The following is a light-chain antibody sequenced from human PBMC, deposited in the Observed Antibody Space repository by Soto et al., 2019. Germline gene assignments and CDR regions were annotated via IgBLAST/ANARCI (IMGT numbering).Light chain of an antibody. CDR3: QAYDYSLTASV. CDR2: GNR. V-gene: IGLV1-40*01. J-gene: IGLJ3*02. Sequence: QSVLTQPPSVSGAPGQRVTISCTGSTSNIGSNYDVHWYQQIPGTAPKLLIYGNRNRPSGVPERFSGSKSGTSASLAITGLQAEDEADYYCQAYDYSLTASVFGGGTKLTVL. CDR1: TSNIGSNYD.